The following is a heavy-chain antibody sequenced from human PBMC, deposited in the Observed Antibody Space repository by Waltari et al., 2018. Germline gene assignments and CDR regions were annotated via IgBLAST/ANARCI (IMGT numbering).Heavy chain of an antibody. CDR1: GGTFSSYA. V-gene: IGHV1-69*04. D-gene: IGHD4-17*01. Sequence: QVPLVQSGAEVKKPGSSVKVSCKASGGTFSSYAISWVRQAPGQGLEWMGRIIPILGIANYEQKFQGRVTITADESTSTAYMELSSLRSEDTAVYYCATTPDYGDFYFDYWGQGTLVTVSS. CDR2: IIPILGIA. J-gene: IGHJ4*02. CDR3: ATTPDYGDFYFDY.